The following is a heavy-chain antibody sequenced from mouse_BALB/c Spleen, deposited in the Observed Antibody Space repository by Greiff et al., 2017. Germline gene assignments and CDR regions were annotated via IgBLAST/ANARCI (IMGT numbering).Heavy chain of an antibody. J-gene: IGHJ4*01. Sequence: VKLQQSGPGLVAPSQSLSITCTVSGFSLTGYGVNWVRQPPGKGLEWLGMIWGDGSTDYNSALKSRLSISKDNSKSQVFLKMNSLQTDDTARYYCARDNGSYYYAMDYWGQGTSVTVSS. CDR2: IWGDGST. V-gene: IGHV2-6-7*01. CDR1: GFSLTGYG. CDR3: ARDNGSYYYAMDY. D-gene: IGHD2-2*01.